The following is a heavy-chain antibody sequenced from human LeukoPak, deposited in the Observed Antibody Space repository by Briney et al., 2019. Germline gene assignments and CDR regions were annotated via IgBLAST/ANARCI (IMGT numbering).Heavy chain of an antibody. CDR3: ARDSTAARPLGYYYYGMDV. J-gene: IGHJ6*02. Sequence: ASVKVSCKASGGTFSSYAITWVRQAPEQGFDWRGGIIPIFGTANYAQKFQGSVTITADESTSTAYMELSSLRSEDTAVYYCARDSTAARPLGYYYYGMDVWGQGTTVTVSS. D-gene: IGHD6-6*01. CDR1: GGTFSSYA. V-gene: IGHV1-69*13. CDR2: IIPIFGTA.